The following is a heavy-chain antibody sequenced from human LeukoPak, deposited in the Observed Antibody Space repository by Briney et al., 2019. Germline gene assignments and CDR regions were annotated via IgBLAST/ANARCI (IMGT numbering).Heavy chain of an antibody. CDR3: TRLRYNWNYERAYYYYYYMDV. V-gene: IGHV3-73*01. CDR1: GFTFSSYE. J-gene: IGHJ6*03. CDR2: IRSKANSYAT. Sequence: GGSLRLSCAASGFTFSSYEMNWVRQASGKGLEWVGRIRSKANSYATAYAASVKGRFTISRDDSKNTAYLQMNSLKTEDTAVYYCTRLRYNWNYERAYYYYYYMDVWGKGTTVTVSS. D-gene: IGHD1-7*01.